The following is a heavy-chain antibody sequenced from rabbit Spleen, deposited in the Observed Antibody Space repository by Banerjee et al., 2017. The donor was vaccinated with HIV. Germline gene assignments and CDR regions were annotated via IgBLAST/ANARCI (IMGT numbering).Heavy chain of an antibody. J-gene: IGHJ6*01. CDR2: TEPIFGTT. CDR1: GFDFSNYY. Sequence: QLEESGRGLVRPEGSLTLTCKASGFDFSNYYMTWVRQAPGKGLEWIGLTEPIFGTTYYASWVNGRFTISSHNAQNTLYLQLKSLTAADTATYFCARVGGVGVYGYATLWGPGTLVTVS. V-gene: IGHV1S7*01. D-gene: IGHD6-1*01. CDR3: ARVGGVGVYGYATL.